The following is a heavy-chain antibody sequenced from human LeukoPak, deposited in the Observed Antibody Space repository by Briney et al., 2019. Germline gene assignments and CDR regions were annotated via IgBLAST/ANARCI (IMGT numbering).Heavy chain of an antibody. CDR2: INPNSGGT. J-gene: IGHJ4*02. CDR1: GYTFTGYY. CDR3: ARSRGELLWFGELLIDY. V-gene: IGHV1-2*02. Sequence: ASVKVSCKASGYTFTGYYMHWVRQALGQGLEWMGWINPNSGGTNYAQKFQGRVTMTRDTSISTAYMELSRLRSDDTAVYYCARSRGELLWFGELLIDYWGQGTLVTVSS. D-gene: IGHD3-10*01.